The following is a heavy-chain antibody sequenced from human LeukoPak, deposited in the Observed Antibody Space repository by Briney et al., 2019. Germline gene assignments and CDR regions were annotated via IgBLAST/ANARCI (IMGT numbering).Heavy chain of an antibody. Sequence: SETLSLTCAVYGGSFSGYYWSWIRQPPGKGLEWIGEINHSGSTNYNPSLKSRVTISVDTSKNQCSLKLSSVTAADTAVYYCAREDTNYYDSSGYYYRYWGQGTLVTVSS. V-gene: IGHV4-34*01. CDR2: INHSGST. CDR1: GGSFSGYY. CDR3: AREDTNYYDSSGYYYRY. D-gene: IGHD3-22*01. J-gene: IGHJ4*02.